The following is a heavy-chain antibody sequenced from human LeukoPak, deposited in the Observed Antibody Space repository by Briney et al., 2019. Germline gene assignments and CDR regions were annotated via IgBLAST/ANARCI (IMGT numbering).Heavy chain of an antibody. J-gene: IGHJ4*02. V-gene: IGHV3-21*01. CDR2: ISSSGSYI. Sequence: GGSLRLSCAASSFTFSSYNMNWVRQAPGKGLEWVSSISSSGSYIYYRDSVKGRFTISRDNAENSLYLEMNSLRAEDTAVYYCARDPGYDFWSGSAAAIFDYWGQGTLVTVSS. CDR3: ARDPGYDFWSGSAAAIFDY. D-gene: IGHD3-3*01. CDR1: SFTFSSYN.